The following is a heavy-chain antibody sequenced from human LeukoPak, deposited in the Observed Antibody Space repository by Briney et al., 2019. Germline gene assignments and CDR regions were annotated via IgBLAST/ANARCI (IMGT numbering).Heavy chain of an antibody. J-gene: IGHJ6*01. D-gene: IGHD3-3*01. V-gene: IGHV3-74*01. CDR1: GFTFSSYW. CDR2: INSDGSST. CDR3: ARPRFHAGFHYYYGMDV. Sequence: PGGSLRLSCAASGFTFSSYWMHWVRQAPGKGLVWVSRINSDGSSTSYADSVKGRFTISRDNAKNTLYLQMNSLRAEDTAVYYCARPRFHAGFHYYYGMDVWGQGTTVTVSS.